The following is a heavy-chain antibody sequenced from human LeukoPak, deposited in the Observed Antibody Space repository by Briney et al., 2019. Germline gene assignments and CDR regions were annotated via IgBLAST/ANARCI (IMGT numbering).Heavy chain of an antibody. CDR2: INPSSGST. J-gene: IGHJ4*02. CDR1: GYMFTGYN. Sequence: ASVKVSCKASGYMFTGYNMHWVRQAPGQGPEWMAIINPSSGSTAYAQKFQGRVTLTRDTSTNTHYMELSSLRSEDTAIYYCARDSSNWSFDYWGQGTLVTVSS. D-gene: IGHD6-13*01. CDR3: ARDSSNWSFDY. V-gene: IGHV1-46*01.